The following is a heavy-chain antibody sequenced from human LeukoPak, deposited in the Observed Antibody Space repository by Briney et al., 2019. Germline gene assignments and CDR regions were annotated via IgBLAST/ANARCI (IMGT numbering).Heavy chain of an antibody. CDR1: GFTFSSYA. CDR2: ISGSGGST. CDR3: AKSPAPYYYHGMDV. V-gene: IGHV3-23*01. J-gene: IGHJ6*02. Sequence: GGSLRLSCAASGFTFSSYAMSWVRQAPGKGLEWVSAISGSGGSTYYADSVKGRFTISRDNSKNTLYLQMNSLRAEDTAVYYCAKSPAPYYYHGMDVWGQGTTVTVSS.